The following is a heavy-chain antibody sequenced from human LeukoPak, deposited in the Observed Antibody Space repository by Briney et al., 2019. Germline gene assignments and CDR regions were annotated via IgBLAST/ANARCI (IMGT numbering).Heavy chain of an antibody. D-gene: IGHD2-2*01. CDR2: IKQDGREK. V-gene: IGHV3-7*01. CDR1: GFTFSSYW. CDR3: ARDRYQLLSTAFDI. J-gene: IGHJ3*02. Sequence: GGSLRLSCAASGFTFSSYWMSWVREAPGKGVEWVANIKQDGREKYYVDSVKGRFTISTDNAENSLYLQMNSLRAEDTAVYYCARDRYQLLSTAFDIWGQGTMVTVSS.